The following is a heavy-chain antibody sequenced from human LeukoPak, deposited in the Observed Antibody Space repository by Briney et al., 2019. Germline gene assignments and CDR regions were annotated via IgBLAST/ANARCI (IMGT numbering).Heavy chain of an antibody. CDR2: VASSGTS. J-gene: IGHJ5*02. V-gene: IGHV4-59*01. D-gene: IGHD2-21*02. CDR1: GDSLNTYY. Sequence: SETLPLTCTVSGDSLNTYYWTWIRQTPGKELEWIGSVASSGTSNYNPSLKSRVSISIDTSKNQFSLALTSVTPADTAVYYCARVVRGVVTSNWFDPWGQGTLVSVSS. CDR3: ARVVRGVVTSNWFDP.